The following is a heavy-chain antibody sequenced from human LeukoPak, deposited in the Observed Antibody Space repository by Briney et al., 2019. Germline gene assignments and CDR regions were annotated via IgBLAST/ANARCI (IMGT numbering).Heavy chain of an antibody. CDR1: GFTFSSYW. Sequence: GGSLRLSCAASGFTFSSYWMNWARQAPGKGLEWVASINHNGNVNYYVDSVKGRFTISRDNAKNSLYLQMNSLRVEDTAVYYCARGRPHGNDYWGQGTLATVSS. CDR2: INHNGNVN. D-gene: IGHD4-23*01. CDR3: ARGRPHGNDY. J-gene: IGHJ4*02. V-gene: IGHV3-7*01.